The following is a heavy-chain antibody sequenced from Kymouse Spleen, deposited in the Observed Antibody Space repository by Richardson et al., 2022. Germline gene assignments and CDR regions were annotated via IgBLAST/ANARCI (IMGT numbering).Heavy chain of an antibody. D-gene: IGHD3-10*01. CDR3: AKDIGMVRGVIGWYFDL. V-gene: IGHV3-9*01. CDR2: ISWNSGSI. CDR1: GFTFDDYA. Sequence: EVQLVESGGGLVQPGRSLRLSCAASGFTFDDYAMHWVRQAPGKGLEWVSGISWNSGSIGYADSVKGRFTISRDNAKNSLYLQMNSLRAEDTALYYCAKDIGMVRGVIGWYFDLWGRGTLVTVSS. J-gene: IGHJ2*01.